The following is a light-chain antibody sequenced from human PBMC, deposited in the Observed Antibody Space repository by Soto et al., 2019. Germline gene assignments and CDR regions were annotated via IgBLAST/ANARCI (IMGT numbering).Light chain of an antibody. CDR2: AAS. CDR3: QQSYSTTWT. Sequence: DIQMTQSPSSLSASVGDRVTITCRASQGISTYLNCYQQKPGKAPKLLIYAASSLQSGVPSRFSGSGSETDFTLTISSLQSEDFATYSCQQSYSTTWTFGQGTKVEIK. V-gene: IGKV1-39*01. CDR1: QGISTY. J-gene: IGKJ1*01.